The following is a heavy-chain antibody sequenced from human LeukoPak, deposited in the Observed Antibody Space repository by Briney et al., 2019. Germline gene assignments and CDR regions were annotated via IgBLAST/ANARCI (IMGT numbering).Heavy chain of an antibody. V-gene: IGHV4-34*11. J-gene: IGHJ6*03. Sequence: SETLSLTCAVYGGSFSGYYWSWIRKPPGKGLEWIGYIYFVGSANYNPSLKSRVSSSLDKSRNQVCLKLNSVTAADTAVYCCAMTSASYYDYTDVWGNGTTVTISS. CDR1: GGSFSGYY. D-gene: IGHD3-3*01. CDR3: AMTSASYYDYTDV. CDR2: IYFVGSA.